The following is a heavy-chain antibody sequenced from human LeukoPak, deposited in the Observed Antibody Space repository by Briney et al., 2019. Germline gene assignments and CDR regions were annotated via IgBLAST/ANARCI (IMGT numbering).Heavy chain of an antibody. CDR3: ARAGGSGNHDY. V-gene: IGHV4-39*07. Sequence: SETLSLTCTVSGGSISSSYYYWGWIRQPPGKGLEWIGSIYYSGSTYYNPSLKSRVTISVDTSKNQFSLKLSSVTAADTAVYYCARAGGSGNHDYWGQGTLVTVSS. CDR2: IYYSGST. D-gene: IGHD3-10*01. CDR1: GGSISSSYYY. J-gene: IGHJ4*02.